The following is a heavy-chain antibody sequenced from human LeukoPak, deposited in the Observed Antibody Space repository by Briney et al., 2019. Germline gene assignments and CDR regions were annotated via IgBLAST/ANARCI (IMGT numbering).Heavy chain of an antibody. J-gene: IGHJ4*02. CDR2: INHDGGDK. CDR3: AITGGPTVTAFDL. D-gene: IGHD4-17*01. V-gene: IGHV3-7*02. Sequence: GGSLRLSCAASGFTFSDYYMSWVRQAPGKGLEWVANINHDGGDKNYVDSVKGRFTISRDNAKSSLYLQMNSLRVEDTAVYYCAITGGPTVTAFDLWGQGILVTVSS. CDR1: GFTFSDYY.